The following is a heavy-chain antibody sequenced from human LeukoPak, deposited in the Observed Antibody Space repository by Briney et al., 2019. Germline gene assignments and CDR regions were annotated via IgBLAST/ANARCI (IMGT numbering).Heavy chain of an antibody. J-gene: IGHJ4*02. CDR2: ISYDGKYE. CDR3: AKGDSGSYFYIGIDY. Sequence: GRSLRLSCAASGFTFSNYGMHWVRQAPGKGLEWVAVISYDGKYEYYADSVKGRFSISRDNSKNTLYVQMSRLRAEDTAVYYCAKGDSGSYFYIGIDYWGQGTPVNVSS. D-gene: IGHD1-26*01. CDR1: GFTFSNYG. V-gene: IGHV3-30*18.